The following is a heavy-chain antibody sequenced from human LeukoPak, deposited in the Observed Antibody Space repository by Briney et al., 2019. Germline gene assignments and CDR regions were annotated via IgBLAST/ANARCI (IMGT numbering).Heavy chain of an antibody. CDR3: ARTGYSSGWHAKAFYYYGMDV. CDR1: GGTFSSYA. Sequence: SVKVSCKASGGTFSSYAISWVRQAPGQGLEWMGRIIPILGIANYAQKFQGRVTITADKSTSTAYMELSSLRSEDTAVYYCARTGYSSGWHAKAFYYYGMDVWGQGTTVTVSS. J-gene: IGHJ6*02. CDR2: IIPILGIA. V-gene: IGHV1-69*04. D-gene: IGHD6-19*01.